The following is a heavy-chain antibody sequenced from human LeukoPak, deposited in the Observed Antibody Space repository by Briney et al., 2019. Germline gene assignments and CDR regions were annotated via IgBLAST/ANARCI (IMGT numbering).Heavy chain of an antibody. Sequence: GRSLRLTCAASGFTFSSYAMHWVRQAPGKGLEWVAVLSYDGSNEYYADSVKGRFTTSRDNSKNTLDLQMNSLRAEDTAVYYYAKMEDRLTLTRGVIIGGDWGQGTLVTVSS. CDR1: GFTFSSYA. CDR2: LSYDGSNE. CDR3: AKMEDRLTLTRGVIIGGD. D-gene: IGHD3-10*01. J-gene: IGHJ4*02. V-gene: IGHV3-30*18.